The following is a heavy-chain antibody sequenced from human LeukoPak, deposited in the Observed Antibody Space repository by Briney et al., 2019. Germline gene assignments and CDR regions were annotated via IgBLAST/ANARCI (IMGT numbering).Heavy chain of an antibody. J-gene: IGHJ4*02. CDR2: INPNNGVT. D-gene: IGHD2-21*02. CDR1: GYTFTDHY. CDR3: AREVTLRF. Sequence: ASVKVSCKASGYTFTDHYMHWVRQAPGQGLEWMGWINPNNGVTHYAQKFHDRVTMTRGTSITTAYMELNRLTSDDTAVYYCAREVTLRFWGQGTLLTVSS. V-gene: IGHV1-2*02.